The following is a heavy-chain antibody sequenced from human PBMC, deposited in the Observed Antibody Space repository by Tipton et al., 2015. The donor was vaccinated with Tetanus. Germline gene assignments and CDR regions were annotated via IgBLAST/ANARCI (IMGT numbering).Heavy chain of an antibody. CDR2: FYYSGST. Sequence: TLSLTCTVSGGSISSYYWSWIRQPPGKGLEWIGYFYYSGSTNYNPSLKSRVTISVDTSKNQFSLKLTSVTSADTAVYYCAKVVGWGDYFDSWGQGILVTVSS. CDR3: AKVVGWGDYFDS. CDR1: GGSISSYY. V-gene: IGHV4-59*01. J-gene: IGHJ4*02. D-gene: IGHD1-26*01.